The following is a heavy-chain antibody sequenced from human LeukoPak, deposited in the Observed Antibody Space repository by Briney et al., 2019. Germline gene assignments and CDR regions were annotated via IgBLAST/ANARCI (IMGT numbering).Heavy chain of an antibody. D-gene: IGHD1-1*01. CDR1: GGTFSSYA. CDR3: ARGTIKANYYYYYMDV. CDR2: IIPIFGTA. Sequence: SVKVSCKASGGTFSSYAISWVRQAPGQGLEWMGGIIPIFGTANYAQKFQGRVTITTDESTSTAYKELSSLRSEDTAVYYCARGTIKANYYYYYMDVWGKGTTVTVSS. J-gene: IGHJ6*03. V-gene: IGHV1-69*05.